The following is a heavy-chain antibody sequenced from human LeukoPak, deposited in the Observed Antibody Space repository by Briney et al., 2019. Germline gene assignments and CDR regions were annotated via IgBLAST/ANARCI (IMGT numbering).Heavy chain of an antibody. V-gene: IGHV4-34*01. D-gene: IGHD4-17*01. CDR1: GGSFSGYY. CDR2: INHSGST. J-gene: IGHJ4*02. Sequence: SETLSLTCAVYGGSFSGYYWNWIRQPPGKGLEWIGEINHSGSTNYNPSLKSRVTISVDTSKNQFSLKLSSVTATDTAVYYCARSVTVTTPIDYWGQGTLVTVSS. CDR3: ARSVTVTTPIDY.